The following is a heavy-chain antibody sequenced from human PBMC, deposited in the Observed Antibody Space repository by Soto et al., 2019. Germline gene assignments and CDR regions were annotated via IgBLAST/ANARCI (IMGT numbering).Heavy chain of an antibody. V-gene: IGHV4-30-4*01. J-gene: IGHJ5*02. CDR2: IYYSGST. CDR3: ARDEAAAGTGWFDP. CDR1: GGSISSGDYY. D-gene: IGHD6-13*01. Sequence: TLSLTCTVSGGSISSGDYYWSWIRQPPGKGLEWIGYIYYSGSTYYNPSLKSRVTISVDTSKNQFSLKLSSVTAADTAVYYCARDEAAAGTGWFDPWGQGTLVTVSS.